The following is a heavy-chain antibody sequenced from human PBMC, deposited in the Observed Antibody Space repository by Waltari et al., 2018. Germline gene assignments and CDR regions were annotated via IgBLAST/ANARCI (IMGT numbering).Heavy chain of an antibody. V-gene: IGHV3-21*06. J-gene: IGHJ6*04. CDR2: ISGGSSYI. CDR3: ARVRFGSGTYYTQDV. D-gene: IGHD3-10*01. CDR1: GFTFSSYS. Sequence: EVQLVESGGGLVKPGGSLRLSCAASGFTFSSYSMNWVRQAPGKGLEWVSSISGGSSYIHYADSAKGRFTISRDNAKNSLHLQLNSLRAEDTAVYYCARVRFGSGTYYTQDVWGEGTTVTVSS.